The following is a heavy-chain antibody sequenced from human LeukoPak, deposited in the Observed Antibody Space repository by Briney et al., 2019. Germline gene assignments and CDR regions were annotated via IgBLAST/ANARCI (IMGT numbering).Heavy chain of an antibody. CDR1: GGSFSGYY. D-gene: IGHD5-12*01. CDR2: INHSGST. CDR3: ARGGPGTHVDIVATITVVRSSWFDP. Sequence: KPSETLSLTCAVYGGSFSGYYWSWIRQPPGKGLEWIGEINHSGSTNYNPSLKSRVTISVDTSKNQFSLKLSSVTAADTAVYYCARGGPGTHVDIVATITVVRSSWFDPWGQGTLVTVSS. V-gene: IGHV4-34*01. J-gene: IGHJ5*02.